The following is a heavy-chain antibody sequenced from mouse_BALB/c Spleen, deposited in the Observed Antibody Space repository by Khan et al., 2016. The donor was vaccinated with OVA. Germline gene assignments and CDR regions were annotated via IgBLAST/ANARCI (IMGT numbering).Heavy chain of an antibody. J-gene: IGHJ3*01. D-gene: IGHD1-1*01. Sequence: EVELVESGGDLVKPGGSLKLSCTASGFTFSTYVMSWVRQTPEKRLEWVATINTDGDYVYYPDSVKGRFTISRDNDKNTLYLQMNRQRSEDTAKYYCARHNYGPCAYWGQGTLVTVSA. CDR2: INTDGDYV. V-gene: IGHV5-9-3*01. CDR3: ARHNYGPCAY. CDR1: GFTFSTYV.